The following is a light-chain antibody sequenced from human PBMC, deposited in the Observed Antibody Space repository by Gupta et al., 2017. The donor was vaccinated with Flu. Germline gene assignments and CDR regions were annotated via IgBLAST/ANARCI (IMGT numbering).Light chain of an antibody. CDR3: QSSDSSDVV. V-gene: IGLV3-25*03. CDR2: KDT. CDR1: VMPKQY. Sequence: TCSGDVMPKQYAHWYQQRPGQAPLLVMYKDTERPSGIPERFSGSSSGTTVTLTISGVQAEDEADYCCQSSDSSDVVFGGGTKLTVL. J-gene: IGLJ2*01.